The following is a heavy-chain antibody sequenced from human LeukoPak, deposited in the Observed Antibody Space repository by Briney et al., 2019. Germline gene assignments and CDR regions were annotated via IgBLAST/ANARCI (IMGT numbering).Heavy chain of an antibody. V-gene: IGHV1-24*01. CDR3: ARVYLGITMIVVVSVDY. CDR2: FDPEGGET. J-gene: IGHJ4*01. Sequence: DSVTVSCKVYGYTLTELSMHWVRQAPGKGREWMGGFDPEGGETINAQTDHGRDTMHDDTSTDTDYMELSSLRSDDTAVYYCARVYLGITMIVVVSVDYWGNGTLVTVSS. D-gene: IGHD3-22*01. CDR1: GYTLTELS.